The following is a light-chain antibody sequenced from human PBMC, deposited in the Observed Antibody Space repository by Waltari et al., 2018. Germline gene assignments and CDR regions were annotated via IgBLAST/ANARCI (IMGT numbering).Light chain of an antibody. CDR2: KAS. Sequence: DIQMTQSPSTLSESVGDRVTITCRASQSISSWLSWYQQKRGKAPKILIYKASSLESGVPSRFSGSGAGTEFTLTISSLQPDDFATYYCQQYNSYTWTFGQGTKVEIK. J-gene: IGKJ1*01. CDR1: QSISSW. CDR3: QQYNSYTWT. V-gene: IGKV1-5*03.